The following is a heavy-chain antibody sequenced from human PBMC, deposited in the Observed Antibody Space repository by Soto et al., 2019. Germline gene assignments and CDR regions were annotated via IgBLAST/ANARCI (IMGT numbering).Heavy chain of an antibody. CDR2: IYYSGST. CDR1: GHSISSYY. Sequence: SETLSLTCTVSGHSISSYYWSWIRQPPGKGLEWIGYIYYSGSTNYNPSLKSRVTISVDTSKNQFSLKLSSVTAADTAVYYCAREGAYYYDSSGRDSTFDYWGQGTLVTVSS. V-gene: IGHV4-59*01. CDR3: AREGAYYYDSSGRDSTFDY. J-gene: IGHJ4*02. D-gene: IGHD3-22*01.